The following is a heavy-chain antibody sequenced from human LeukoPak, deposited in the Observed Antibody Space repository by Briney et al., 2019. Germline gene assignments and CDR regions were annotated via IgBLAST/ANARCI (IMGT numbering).Heavy chain of an antibody. CDR3: ASQAAVAAVSDPFDI. D-gene: IGHD6-19*01. CDR2: IIPILGIA. J-gene: IGHJ3*02. V-gene: IGHV1-69*04. CDR1: GGTFSSYA. Sequence: GSSVKVSCKASGGTFSSYAISWVRQAPGQGLEWMGRIIPILGIANYAQKFQGRVTITADKSTSTAYMELSSLRSEDTAVYYCASQAAVAAVSDPFDIWGQGKMVTVPP.